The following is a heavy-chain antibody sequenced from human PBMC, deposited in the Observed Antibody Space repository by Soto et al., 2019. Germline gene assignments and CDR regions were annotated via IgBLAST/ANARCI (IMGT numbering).Heavy chain of an antibody. CDR2: ISSGDSDT. CDR3: ARLRRHRQQLVSLAVPYYYYGMDV. Sequence: PVQCLKISCTGSGYSFTSYWIGWVRQMPGKGLEWMGIISSGDSDTRYSSSFQSQVTISADKSISTAYLQWRSMKASDTAMYYCARLRRHRQQLVSLAVPYYYYGMDVWGQRTTV. J-gene: IGHJ6*02. V-gene: IGHV5-51*01. D-gene: IGHD6-13*01. CDR1: GYSFTSYW.